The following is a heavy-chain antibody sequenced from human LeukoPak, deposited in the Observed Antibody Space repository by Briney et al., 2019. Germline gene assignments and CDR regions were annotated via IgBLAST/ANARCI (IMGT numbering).Heavy chain of an antibody. Sequence: GGSLRLSCAASGFDFRSKYMTWVRKAPGQGLEWVSDISGGGSTYHADSVKGGFTISRDNTKKTLYLQMNSLVVEHTAVYSSAGGPRGTCWYGVDYWGQGTRVTVSS. CDR3: AGGPRGTCWYGVDY. J-gene: IGHJ4*02. D-gene: IGHD6-13*01. V-gene: IGHV3-53*01. CDR2: ISGGGST. CDR1: GFDFRSKY.